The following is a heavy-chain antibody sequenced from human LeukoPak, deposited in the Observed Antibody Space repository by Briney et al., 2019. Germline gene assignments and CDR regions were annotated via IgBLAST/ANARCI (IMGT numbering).Heavy chain of an antibody. CDR3: ASLSSSSIDY. V-gene: IGHV3-15*01. J-gene: IGHJ4*02. D-gene: IGHD6-6*01. Sequence: GGSLRLSCAASGFTFSNAWMSWVRQAPGKGLEWVGRIKSKTDGGTTDYAAPVKGRFTISRDDSKNTLYLQMNSLRAEDTAVYYCASLSSSSIDYWGQGTLVTVSS. CDR2: IKSKTDGGTT. CDR1: GFTFSNAW.